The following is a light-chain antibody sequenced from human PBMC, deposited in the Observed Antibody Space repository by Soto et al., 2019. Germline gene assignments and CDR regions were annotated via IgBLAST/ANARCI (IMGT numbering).Light chain of an antibody. CDR3: SSYTSNNTRI. V-gene: IGLV2-14*03. J-gene: IGLJ2*01. CDR2: DVS. Sequence: QPVLTQPASVSGSPGQSIAISCTGTNRDVGGYNYVSWYQQHPGKVPKLMICDVSNRPSGVSNRFSGSKSGNTVSLTISGLQAEDEADYYCSSYTSNNTRIFGGGTKLTVL. CDR1: NRDVGGYNY.